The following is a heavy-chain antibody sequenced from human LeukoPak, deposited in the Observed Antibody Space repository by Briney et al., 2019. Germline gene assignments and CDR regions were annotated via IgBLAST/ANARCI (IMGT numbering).Heavy chain of an antibody. CDR1: GFTFSSYA. CDR3: ARDLNTMFRSGYFEY. J-gene: IGHJ4*02. D-gene: IGHD3-10*01. CDR2: IWYDGSEK. Sequence: GGSLRLSCAASGFTFSSYAMYWVRQAPGKGLEWVSVIWYDGSEKYYADSVKGRFTISRDNSKNILFLQMNSLRARDTAVYYCARDLNTMFRSGYFEYWGQGTLVTVSS. V-gene: IGHV3-33*01.